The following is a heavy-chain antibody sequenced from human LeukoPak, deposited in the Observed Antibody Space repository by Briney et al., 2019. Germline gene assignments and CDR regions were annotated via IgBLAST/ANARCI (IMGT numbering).Heavy chain of an antibody. D-gene: IGHD4-23*01. Sequence: PSETLSLTCTVSGGSISSGGYYWSWIRQPPGKGLEWIGYIYYSGSTNYNPSLKSRVTISVDTSKNQFSLKLSSVTAADTAVYYCARHVGYGGNSGHFDYWGQGTLVTVSS. CDR2: IYYSGST. CDR1: GGSISSGGYY. CDR3: ARHVGYGGNSGHFDY. V-gene: IGHV4-61*08. J-gene: IGHJ4*02.